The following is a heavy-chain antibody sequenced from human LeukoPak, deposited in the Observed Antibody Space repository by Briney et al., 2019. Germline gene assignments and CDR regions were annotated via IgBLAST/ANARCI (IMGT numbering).Heavy chain of an antibody. CDR2: IYGGGDT. CDR3: AKVIGEPSL. V-gene: IGHV3-53*01. Sequence: PGGSLRLSCAASGFTVPDNYMNWVRQSSGKGLEWVSVIYGGGDTNYADSVKGRFIISRDTSKNTVYLQMNSLRAEDTAVYYCAKVIGEPSLWGQGTLVTVSS. D-gene: IGHD1-26*01. J-gene: IGHJ4*02. CDR1: GFTVPDNY.